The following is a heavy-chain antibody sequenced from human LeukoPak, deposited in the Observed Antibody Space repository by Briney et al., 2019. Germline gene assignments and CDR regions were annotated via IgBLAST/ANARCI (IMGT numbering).Heavy chain of an antibody. J-gene: IGHJ4*02. V-gene: IGHV1-18*01. CDR3: ARDPSGFHFDY. D-gene: IGHD3-10*01. Sequence: ASVKVSCKASGYTFTSYHIAWVRQAPGRGLEWMGWISAYNGIPKYAENLQGRITMTIDTSTSTAYMELRSLKSDDTAVYYCARDPSGFHFDYWGQGTLVTVSS. CDR2: ISAYNGIP. CDR1: GYTFTSYH.